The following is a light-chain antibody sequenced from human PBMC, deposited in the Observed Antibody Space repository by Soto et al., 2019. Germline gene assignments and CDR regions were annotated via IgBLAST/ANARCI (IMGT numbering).Light chain of an antibody. CDR3: QQYYSTPLT. CDR2: WAS. V-gene: IGKV4-1*01. CDR1: QSVLYSSNNKNY. J-gene: IGKJ4*01. Sequence: DIVMTQSPDSLAVSLGERATINCKSSQSVLYSSNNKNYLAWYQQKPGQPPKLLIYWASTRESGVPDRFSGRGSGTDFTLTISSLQAEDVAVYYCQQYYSTPLTFGGVNNVEIK.